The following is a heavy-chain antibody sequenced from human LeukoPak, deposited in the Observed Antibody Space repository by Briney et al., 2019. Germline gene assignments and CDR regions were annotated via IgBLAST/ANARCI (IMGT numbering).Heavy chain of an antibody. V-gene: IGHV3-30*04. J-gene: IGHJ4*02. CDR2: IPYDGSNK. Sequence: TGGSLRLSCAASGFTFSSYAMHWVRQAPGKGLEWVAVIPYDGSNKYYADSVKGRFTISRDNSKNTLYLQMNSLRAEDTAVYYCASRGMATVSTGYFDYWGQGTLVTVSS. CDR1: GFTFSSYA. CDR3: ASRGMATVSTGYFDY. D-gene: IGHD4-17*01.